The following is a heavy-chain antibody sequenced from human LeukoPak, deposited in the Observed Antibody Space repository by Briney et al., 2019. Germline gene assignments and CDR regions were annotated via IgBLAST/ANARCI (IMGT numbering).Heavy chain of an antibody. CDR1: GLTFSSYE. CDR2: ISSSGSSI. D-gene: IGHD6-13*01. J-gene: IGHJ4*02. Sequence: PGGSLRLSCAASGLTFSSYEMNWVRQAPGKGLEWVSYISSSGSSIYYADSVKGRFTISRDNAKKSLYLQMHSPRAEDTAVYYCAREVPYSSTWYMQNPLWGQGTLVTVSS. V-gene: IGHV3-48*03. CDR3: AREVPYSSTWYMQNPL.